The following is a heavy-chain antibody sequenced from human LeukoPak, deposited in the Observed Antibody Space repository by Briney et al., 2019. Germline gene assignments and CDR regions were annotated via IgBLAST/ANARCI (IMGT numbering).Heavy chain of an antibody. D-gene: IGHD3-10*01. Sequence: GGSLRLSCAASGFTFSSYGMHWVRQAPGKGLEWVAVIWYDGSNKYYADSVKGRFTISRDNSKNTLYLQMNSLRAEDTAVYYCASRGSSSEADAFDIWGQGTMVTVSS. V-gene: IGHV3-33*01. CDR1: GFTFSSYG. CDR2: IWYDGSNK. J-gene: IGHJ3*02. CDR3: ASRGSSSEADAFDI.